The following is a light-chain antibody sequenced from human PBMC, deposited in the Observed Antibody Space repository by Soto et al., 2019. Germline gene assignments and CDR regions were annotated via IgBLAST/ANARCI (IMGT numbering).Light chain of an antibody. J-gene: IGKJ3*01. V-gene: IGKV1-5*01. CDR3: QQYKTDFT. CDR1: HDIVNW. CDR2: DAS. Sequence: DIQMTQSPSTLSASVGDRVTITCRASHDIVNWLAWYQQKRGKAPKLLIFDASNLESGVPSRFSGSGSGTEFSITIRGLQPDDFATYYCQQYKTDFTFGPGTKVDVK.